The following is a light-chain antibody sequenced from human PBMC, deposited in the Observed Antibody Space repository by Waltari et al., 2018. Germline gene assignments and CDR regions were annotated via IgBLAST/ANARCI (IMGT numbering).Light chain of an antibody. J-gene: IGKJ3*01. CDR2: DAS. V-gene: IGKV1-33*01. CDR3: QQYDVLLPGFT. Sequence: QASQDIYNNLNGYRNKPGKAPELLIYDASNLESGVPSRFSGSGSGADFTFTINSLQPGDFATYYCQQYDVLLPGFTFGPGTTVDLK. CDR1: QDIYNN.